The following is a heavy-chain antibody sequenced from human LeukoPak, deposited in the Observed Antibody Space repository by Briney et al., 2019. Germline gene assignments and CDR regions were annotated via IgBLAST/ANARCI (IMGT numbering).Heavy chain of an antibody. D-gene: IGHD6-13*01. V-gene: IGHV3-21*01. CDR3: ARATGIAAAHFDY. Sequence: GGSLRLSCAASGFTFSSYSMNWVRQAPGKGLEWVSSISSRSSYIYYADSVKGRFTISRDNAKNSLYLQMNSLRAEDTAVYYCARATGIAAAHFDYWGQGTLVTVSS. CDR1: GFTFSSYS. J-gene: IGHJ4*02. CDR2: ISSRSSYI.